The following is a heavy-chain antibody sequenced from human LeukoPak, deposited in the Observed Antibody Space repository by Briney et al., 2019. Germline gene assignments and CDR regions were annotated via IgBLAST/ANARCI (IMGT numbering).Heavy chain of an antibody. CDR2: IYSGGST. CDR1: GFTVSSNY. CDR3: ARVYVYDGSSN. J-gene: IGHJ4*02. V-gene: IGHV3-53*01. Sequence: PGGSLRLSCAASGFTVSSNYMTWVRQAPGKGLEWVSVIYSGGSTYYADSVKGRFTISRDNSKNTLYLQMNSLRAEDTAVYYCARVYVYDGSSNWGQGTLVTVSS. D-gene: IGHD6-13*01.